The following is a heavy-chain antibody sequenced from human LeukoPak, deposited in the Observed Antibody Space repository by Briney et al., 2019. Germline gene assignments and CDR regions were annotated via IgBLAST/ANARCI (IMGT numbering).Heavy chain of an antibody. D-gene: IGHD4-11*01. CDR2: IYYSGST. CDR3: ARQEGYTLTTTYYYYYMDV. J-gene: IGHJ6*03. V-gene: IGHV4-39*01. Sequence: SETRSLTCTVSGGSISSSSYYWGWIRQPPGKGLEWIGSIYYSGSTYYNPSLKSRVTISVDTSKNQFSLKLSSVTAADTAVYYCARQEGYTLTTTYYYYYMDVWGKGTTVTVSS. CDR1: GGSISSSSYY.